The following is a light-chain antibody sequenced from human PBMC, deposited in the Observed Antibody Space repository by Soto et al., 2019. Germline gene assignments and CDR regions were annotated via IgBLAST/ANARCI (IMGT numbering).Light chain of an antibody. CDR2: EVS. CDR1: SSDVGGYNY. Sequence: QSVLTHPASVSWSPGHSITISCTGTSSDVGGYNYVSWYQQHPGKAPKLMIYEVSKRPSGVPDRFSGSKSGNTASLTVSGLQAEGEADYYCSSYAGSNNYVFGTGTKVTVL. V-gene: IGLV2-8*01. J-gene: IGLJ1*01. CDR3: SSYAGSNNYV.